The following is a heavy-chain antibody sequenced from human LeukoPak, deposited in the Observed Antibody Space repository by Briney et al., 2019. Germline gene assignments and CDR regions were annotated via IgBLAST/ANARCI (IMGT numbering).Heavy chain of an antibody. J-gene: IGHJ3*02. CDR1: GGSISDAAYY. CDR2: IYYSGST. V-gene: IGHV4-31*03. D-gene: IGHD6-19*01. Sequence: SETLSLTCTVSGGSISDAAYYWSWIRQYPGEGLEWIGYIYYSGSTSYNPSRKSRVTISVDTSKKQFSLKLTSVTAADAAVYYCARLLRSSGWLKRNAFDIWGQGTMVTVSS. CDR3: ARLLRSSGWLKRNAFDI.